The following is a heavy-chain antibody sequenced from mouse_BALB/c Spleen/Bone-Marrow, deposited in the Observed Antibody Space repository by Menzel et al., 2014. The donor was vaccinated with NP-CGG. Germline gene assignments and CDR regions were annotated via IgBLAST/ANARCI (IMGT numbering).Heavy chain of an antibody. CDR2: IYPGDGDT. CDR1: GYASSSSW. CDR3: ARSDGYRDMDY. V-gene: IGHV1-82*01. J-gene: IGHJ4*01. Sequence: VHLVESGPELVKPGASVKISCKASGYASSSSWMNWVKQRPGQGLEWIGRIYPGDGDTKSNGKFKGKATLTADKSSSTAYMQLSSLTSVDSAVYFCARSDGYRDMDYWGQGTSVTVSS. D-gene: IGHD2-3*01.